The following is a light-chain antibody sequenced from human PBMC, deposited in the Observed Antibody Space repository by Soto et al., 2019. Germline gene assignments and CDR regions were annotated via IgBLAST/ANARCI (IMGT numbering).Light chain of an antibody. CDR1: SSNIGNNY. CDR3: AAWDDRLSGPV. CDR2: TDT. Sequence: QPVLTQPPSASGTPGQRVTLSCSGISSNIGNNYVYWYQQIPGTAPKLLIYTDTHRPSGVPDRFSGSKSGTSASLAISGLRSEDEADYYCAAWDDRLSGPVFGGGTKLTVL. J-gene: IGLJ3*02. V-gene: IGLV1-47*02.